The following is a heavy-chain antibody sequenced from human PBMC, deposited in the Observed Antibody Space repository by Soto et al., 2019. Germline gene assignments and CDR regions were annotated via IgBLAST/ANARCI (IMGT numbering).Heavy chain of an antibody. CDR3: AHLYSCSWVFEY. D-gene: IGHD6-13*01. CDR2: IYWDDDK. CDR1: GFSLSTSGVG. V-gene: IGHV2-5*02. Sequence: SGPTLVNPTQTLTLTCTSSGFSLSTSGVGVGWIRQPPGKALEWLALIYWDDDKRYSPSLKSMLTITKDTSKNQVVLTMTKMDPVDTATYSGAHLYSCSWVFEYWGQGTLVTVSS. J-gene: IGHJ4*02.